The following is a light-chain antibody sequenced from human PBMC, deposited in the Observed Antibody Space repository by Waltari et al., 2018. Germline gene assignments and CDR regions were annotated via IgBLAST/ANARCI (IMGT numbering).Light chain of an antibody. Sequence: QSALTQPASVSGSPGQSITISCPGTSSDVGPYKFGPWYHQHPGKVPKLIIYDATDRPSGVSSRFSGSKSGNTASLTISGLQAEDEGDYYCNSYTTSGTVVFGGGTKLTVL. CDR1: SSDVGPYKF. V-gene: IGLV2-14*03. J-gene: IGLJ2*01. CDR2: DAT. CDR3: NSYTTSGTVV.